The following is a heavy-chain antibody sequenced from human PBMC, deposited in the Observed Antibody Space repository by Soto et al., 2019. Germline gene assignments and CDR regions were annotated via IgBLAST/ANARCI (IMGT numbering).Heavy chain of an antibody. J-gene: IGHJ5*02. CDR1: GFTFGNYG. Sequence: PGGSLRLSCETSGFTFGNYGMSWVRQAPGKGLEWISSISGSGFKKYYADSVKGRFTISRDNSKSTVYLELNNLSAEDTAVYHCAKNQGVELVPLATVDWFDPWGQGSVVTSPQ. CDR3: AKNQGVELVPLATVDWFDP. CDR2: ISGSGFKK. D-gene: IGHD1-26*01. V-gene: IGHV3-23*01.